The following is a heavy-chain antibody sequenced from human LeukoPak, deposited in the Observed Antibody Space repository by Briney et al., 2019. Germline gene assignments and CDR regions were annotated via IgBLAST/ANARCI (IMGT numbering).Heavy chain of an antibody. CDR1: GLTFSSYA. CDR3: AKGLGIAPAGRFDY. D-gene: IGHD6-13*01. V-gene: IGHV3-23*01. Sequence: PGGSLRLSCTASGLTFSSYAMSWVRQAPGKGLEWVPAISGAGGSTYYADSVKGRFTISRDNSKNTLYLQMHSLRAEDTALYYCAKGLGIAPAGRFDYWGQGTLVTVSS. J-gene: IGHJ4*02. CDR2: ISGAGGST.